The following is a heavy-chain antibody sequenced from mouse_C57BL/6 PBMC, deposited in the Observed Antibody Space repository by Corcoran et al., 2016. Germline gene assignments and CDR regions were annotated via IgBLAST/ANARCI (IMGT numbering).Heavy chain of an antibody. D-gene: IGHD2-3*01. Sequence: QIQLQQSGPELVKPGASVKISCKASGYTFTDYYINWVKQRPGQGLAWIGWIYPGSGNTKYNEKFKGKATLTVDTSSSTAYMQLSSLTSEDSAVYFCARRESEGYPYAMDYWGQGTSVTVSS. CDR2: IYPGSGNT. CDR1: GYTFTDYY. J-gene: IGHJ4*01. CDR3: ARRESEGYPYAMDY. V-gene: IGHV1-84*01.